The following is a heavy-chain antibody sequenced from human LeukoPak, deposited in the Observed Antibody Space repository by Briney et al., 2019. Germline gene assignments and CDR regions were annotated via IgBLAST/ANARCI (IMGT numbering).Heavy chain of an antibody. CDR2: IIPIFGTA. CDR3: ARGDSSGYLRPNAFDI. J-gene: IGHJ3*02. CDR1: GGTFSSYA. Sequence: SVKVSCKASGGTFSSYAISWVRQAPGQGLEWMGGIIPIFGTANYAQKFQGRVTITADESTSTAYMELSSLRSEDTAVYYCARGDSSGYLRPNAFDIWGQGTMVTVSS. D-gene: IGHD3-22*01. V-gene: IGHV1-69*13.